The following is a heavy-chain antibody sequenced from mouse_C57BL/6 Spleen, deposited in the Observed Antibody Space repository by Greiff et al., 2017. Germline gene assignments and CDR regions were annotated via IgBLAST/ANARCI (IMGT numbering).Heavy chain of an antibody. CDR1: GFTFSSYA. CDR3: TREITTAWNYAMDY. J-gene: IGHJ4*01. Sequence: EVMLVESGEGLVKPGGSLKLSCAASGFTFSSYAMSWVRQTPEKRLEWVAYISSGGDYIYYADTVKGRSTISRDNARNTLYLQMSSLKSEDTAMYYCTREITTAWNYAMDYWGQGTSVTVSS. D-gene: IGHD1-2*01. CDR2: ISSGGDYI. V-gene: IGHV5-9-1*02.